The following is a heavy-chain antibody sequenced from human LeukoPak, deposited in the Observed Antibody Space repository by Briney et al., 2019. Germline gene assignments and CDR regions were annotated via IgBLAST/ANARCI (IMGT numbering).Heavy chain of an antibody. Sequence: SETLSLTCTVSGGSISSSSSYWSWIRQPPGKGLEWIANIYYSGTTSYNPSLKRRVTISVDTSKNQFSLRLSSVTAADTAVYYCARLSTTYYYGSGSYPLPYFFHYWGQGTLVTVSS. CDR3: ARLSTTYYYGSGSYPLPYFFHY. CDR2: IYYSGTT. V-gene: IGHV4-39*01. J-gene: IGHJ4*02. CDR1: GGSISSSSSY. D-gene: IGHD3-10*01.